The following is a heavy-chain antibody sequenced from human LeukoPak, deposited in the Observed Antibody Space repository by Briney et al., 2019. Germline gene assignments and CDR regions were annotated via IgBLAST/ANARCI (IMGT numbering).Heavy chain of an antibody. CDR1: GGSISSDGYY. CDR2: IQHSGST. V-gene: IGHV4-30-2*01. Sequence: PSETLSLTCTVSGGSISSDGYYWSWSRQPPGKGPGWIGHIQHSGSTHYNSSLKSRVTISVERSKNQFSLKLSSVTAADTAVYYCAVDWYYHDSSGYYFRDYWGQGTLVTVSS. D-gene: IGHD3-22*01. CDR3: AVDWYYHDSSGYYFRDY. J-gene: IGHJ4*02.